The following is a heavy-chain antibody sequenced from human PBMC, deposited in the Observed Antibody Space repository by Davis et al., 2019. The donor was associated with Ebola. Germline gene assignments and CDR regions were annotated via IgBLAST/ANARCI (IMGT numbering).Heavy chain of an antibody. V-gene: IGHV4-34*01. J-gene: IGHJ6*02. Sequence: MPSDTLSPTCAVYGGSFSGYYWSWIRQPPGKGLEWIGEINHSGSTNYNPSLKSRVTISVDTSKNQFSLKLSSVTAADTAVYYCARGLDGMNVWGQGTTVTVSS. D-gene: IGHD1-1*01. CDR1: GGSFSGYY. CDR2: INHSGST. CDR3: ARGLDGMNV.